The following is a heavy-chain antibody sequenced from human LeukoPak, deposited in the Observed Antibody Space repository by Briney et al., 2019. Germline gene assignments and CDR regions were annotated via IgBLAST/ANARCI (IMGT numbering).Heavy chain of an antibody. Sequence: PSETLSLTCAVYGGSFSGYYWSWIRQPPGKGLEWIGGINHSGSTNYNPSLKSRVTISVDTSKNQFSLKLSSVTAADTAVYYCARGDYSNYGGWFDPWGQGTLVTVSS. CDR3: ARGDYSNYGGWFDP. D-gene: IGHD4-11*01. J-gene: IGHJ5*02. CDR1: GGSFSGYY. CDR2: INHSGST. V-gene: IGHV4-34*01.